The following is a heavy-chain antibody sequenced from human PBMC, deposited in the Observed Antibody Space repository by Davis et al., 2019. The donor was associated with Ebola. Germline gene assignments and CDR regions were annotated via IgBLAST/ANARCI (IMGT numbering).Heavy chain of an antibody. CDR1: GLTFRDFA. CDR2: ISGSGGST. CDR3: ARGGAYYAMDV. J-gene: IGHJ6*02. Sequence: GESLKISCAASGLTFRDFAMTWFRQAPGKGLEWVSAISGSGGSTYYADSVKGRFTISRDNSKNTLYLQMNSLRAEDTAVYYCARGGAYYAMDVWGQGTTVTVSS. V-gene: IGHV3-23*01.